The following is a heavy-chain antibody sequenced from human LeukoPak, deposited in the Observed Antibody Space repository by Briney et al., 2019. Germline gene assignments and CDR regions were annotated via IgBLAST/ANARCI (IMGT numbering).Heavy chain of an antibody. V-gene: IGHV3-23*01. CDR2: ISGSAGST. D-gene: IGHD4-11*01. Sequence: GGSLRLSCAASGFTFSSYAMTWVRQDPGKGLEWVSPISGSAGSTFYADSVKGRFTISRDNSKNTLYLQMNSLRAEDTAVYYCAKELFTVTTYYPFDYWGQGTLVTVSS. CDR1: GFTFSSYA. CDR3: AKELFTVTTYYPFDY. J-gene: IGHJ4*02.